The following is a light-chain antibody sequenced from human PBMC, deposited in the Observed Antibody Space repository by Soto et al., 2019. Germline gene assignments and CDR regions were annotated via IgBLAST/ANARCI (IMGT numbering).Light chain of an antibody. Sequence: GLAHSPVILSFSPGEIATLSFRASHSVTKNNLNCYQHKPGQAPRLLIYGESIRATGIPDRFSGSGSGADFTLTISRLEPDDFAVYYCNPSGRSGPSGQGSTADIK. V-gene: IGKV3-20*01. CDR2: GES. CDR1: HSVTKNN. J-gene: IGKJ1*01. CDR3: NPSGRSGP.